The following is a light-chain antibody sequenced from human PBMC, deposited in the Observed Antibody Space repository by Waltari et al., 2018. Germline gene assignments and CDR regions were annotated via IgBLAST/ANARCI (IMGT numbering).Light chain of an antibody. J-gene: IGKJ4*01. V-gene: IGKV3-11*01. CDR3: QQRANWPLT. CDR2: DAS. Sequence: EIVLTQSPATLSLSPGERATLSCRASQSVSSYLGWYQQKPGQAPRLLIYDASNRATGIPARFSGSGSGTDFTLTISSLEFEDFAVYYCQQRANWPLTFGGGTKAEIK. CDR1: QSVSSY.